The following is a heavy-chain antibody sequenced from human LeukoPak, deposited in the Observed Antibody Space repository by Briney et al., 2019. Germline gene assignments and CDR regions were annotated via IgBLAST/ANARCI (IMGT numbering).Heavy chain of an antibody. Sequence: SETLSLTCAVYGGSFSGYYWSWIRQPPGKGLEWIGEINHSGSTNYNPSLKSRVTISVDTSKNQFSLKLSSVTAADTAVYYCASHTTTTNWFDPWGQGTLVTVSS. V-gene: IGHV4-34*01. CDR1: GGSFSGYY. CDR2: INHSGST. D-gene: IGHD1-26*01. CDR3: ASHTTTTNWFDP. J-gene: IGHJ5*02.